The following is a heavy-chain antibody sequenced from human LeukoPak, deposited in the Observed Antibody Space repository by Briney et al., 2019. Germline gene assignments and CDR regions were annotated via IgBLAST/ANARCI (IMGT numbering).Heavy chain of an antibody. V-gene: IGHV4-59*01. CDR3: ARDGGSGRHNWFDP. J-gene: IGHJ5*02. D-gene: IGHD3-10*01. CDR1: GGSISRYS. Sequence: SETLSLTCTVSGGSISRYSWTWIRQPPGKGLEWIGYIYTTGSINYNPSLKSRVTISVDTSKNQFSLKLNSVTAADTAVYYCARDGGSGRHNWFDPWGQGTLVTVSS. CDR2: IYTTGSI.